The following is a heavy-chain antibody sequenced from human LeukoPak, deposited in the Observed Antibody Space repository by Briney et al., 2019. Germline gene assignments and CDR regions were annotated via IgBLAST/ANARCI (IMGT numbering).Heavy chain of an antibody. CDR3: ARDARLSIVGAFYFDY. V-gene: IGHV3-21*01. CDR1: GFTFSSYS. J-gene: IGHJ4*02. CDR2: ISSSSSYI. D-gene: IGHD1-26*01. Sequence: PGGSLRLSCAASGFTFSSYSMNWVRQAPGKGLEWVSSISSSSSYIYYADSVKGRFTISRDNAKNSLYLQMNSLRAEDTAVYYCARDARLSIVGAFYFDYWGQGTLVTVSS.